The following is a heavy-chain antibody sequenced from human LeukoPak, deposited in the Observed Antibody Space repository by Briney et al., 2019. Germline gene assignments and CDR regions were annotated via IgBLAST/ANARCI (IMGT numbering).Heavy chain of an antibody. V-gene: IGHV4-59*12. D-gene: IGHD4-17*01. CDR2: IYYSGST. Sequence: SETLSLTCTVSGGSISSYYWSWFRQPPAKGLEWIGYIYYSGSTNYNPSLKSRVTISVDTSKNQFSLKLTSVTAADTAVYYCARRSTVTTFEYWGQGILVTVSS. J-gene: IGHJ4*02. CDR1: GGSISSYY. CDR3: ARRSTVTTFEY.